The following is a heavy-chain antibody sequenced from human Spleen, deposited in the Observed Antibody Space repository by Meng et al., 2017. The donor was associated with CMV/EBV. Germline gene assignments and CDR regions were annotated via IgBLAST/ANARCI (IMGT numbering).Heavy chain of an antibody. D-gene: IGHD4-17*01. Sequence: QIQLVQSGPEFRRPGASVKVSFKASGYKFDIYGITWVRQAPGQGLEWVGWVGAENGETNYGQKFQGRVTVTADTFTKTAYMEMRSLRSDDSAIYYCARAGAAVTTNFDFWGQGTLVTVSS. CDR1: GYKFDIYG. J-gene: IGHJ4*02. CDR2: VGAENGET. V-gene: IGHV1-18*01. CDR3: ARAGAAVTTNFDF.